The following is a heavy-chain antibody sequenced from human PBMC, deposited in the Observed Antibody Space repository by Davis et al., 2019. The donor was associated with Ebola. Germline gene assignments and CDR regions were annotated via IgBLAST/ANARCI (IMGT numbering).Heavy chain of an antibody. J-gene: IGHJ6*02. CDR2: IYPGDSDT. CDR1: GYSFTSYW. Sequence: GGSLRLSCKGSGYSFTSYWIGWVRQMPGKGLEWMGIIYPGDSDTRYSPSFLGQVIISADKSISTAYLQWSSLKASDTAMYYCARGYGSGSYSFYGMDVWGPGTTVTVSS. CDR3: ARGYGSGSYSFYGMDV. D-gene: IGHD3-10*01. V-gene: IGHV5-51*01.